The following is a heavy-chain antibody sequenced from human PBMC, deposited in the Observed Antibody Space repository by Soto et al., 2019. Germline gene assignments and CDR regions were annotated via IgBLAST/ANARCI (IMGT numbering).Heavy chain of an antibody. V-gene: IGHV4-39*02. Sequence: PSETLSLTCSVSGGSINYNSYYWGWIRQPPGKGLEWVGGIFYTGTTYYSPSLKDRVTISVDTSKNSFSLNLTSVTAADTAVYYCARDDGSGPQWFDYWGQGTLVTVSS. J-gene: IGHJ4*02. CDR2: IFYTGTT. CDR1: GGSINYNSYY. CDR3: ARDDGSGPQWFDY. D-gene: IGHD3-10*01.